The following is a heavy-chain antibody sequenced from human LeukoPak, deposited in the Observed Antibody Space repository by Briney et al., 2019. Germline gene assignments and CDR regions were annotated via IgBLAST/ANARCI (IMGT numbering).Heavy chain of an antibody. Sequence: KPSETLSLTCTVSGYSISSGYYWGWIRQPPGKGLEWIGSIYYSGSTYYNPSLKSRVTISVDTSKNQFSLKLSSVTAADTAVYYCARQFLGEGSGSYRIDYWGQGTLVTVSS. J-gene: IGHJ4*02. D-gene: IGHD3-10*01. CDR2: IYYSGST. CDR1: GYSISSGYY. CDR3: ARQFLGEGSGSYRIDY. V-gene: IGHV4-38-2*02.